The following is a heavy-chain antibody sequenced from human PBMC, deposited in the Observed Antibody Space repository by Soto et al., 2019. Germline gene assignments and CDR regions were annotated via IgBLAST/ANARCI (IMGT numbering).Heavy chain of an antibody. J-gene: IGHJ4*02. CDR2: VSGGGGST. Sequence: GGSLRLSCSASGFTFSNYAMTWVRQAPGKGLEWVSGVSGGGGSTNYADSVKGRFTISRDNSKNTLYLQMSSLSAEDSAVYYCAKDRGSYGDYQDCWGQGILVTVSS. D-gene: IGHD4-17*01. CDR3: AKDRGSYGDYQDC. CDR1: GFTFSNYA. V-gene: IGHV3-23*01.